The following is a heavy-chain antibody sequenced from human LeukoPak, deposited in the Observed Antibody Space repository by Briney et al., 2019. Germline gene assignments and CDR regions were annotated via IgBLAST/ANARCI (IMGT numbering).Heavy chain of an antibody. D-gene: IGHD6-13*01. J-gene: IGHJ5*02. CDR2: IYTSGST. CDR1: GGSISSYY. CDR3: ARDESSSWTEWFDP. V-gene: IGHV4-4*07. Sequence: PSETLSLTCTVSGGSISSYYWSWIRQPAGKGLEWIGRIYTSGSTNYNPSLKSRVTMSVDTSKNQFSLKLSSVTAADTAVYYCARDESSSWTEWFDPWGQGTLVTVSS.